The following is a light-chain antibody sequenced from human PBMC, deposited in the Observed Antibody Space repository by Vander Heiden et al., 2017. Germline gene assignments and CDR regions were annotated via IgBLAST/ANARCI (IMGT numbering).Light chain of an antibody. V-gene: IGLV3-1*01. J-gene: IGLJ2*01. Sequence: SYELTQPPSVPVSPGQTASLTCSGDKLGDKYACWYQQKPGQSPVLVIYQDTKRPSGIPERFSGSNSGNTATLTISGTQAMDEADYYCQAWDSSTRVVFGGGTKLTVL. CDR3: QAWDSSTRVV. CDR2: QDT. CDR1: KLGDKY.